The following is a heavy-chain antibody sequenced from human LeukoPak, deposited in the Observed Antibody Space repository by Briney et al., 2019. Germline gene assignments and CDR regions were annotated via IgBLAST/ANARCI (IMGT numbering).Heavy chain of an antibody. CDR3: AREGGNGWYSGWFDP. J-gene: IGHJ5*02. D-gene: IGHD6-19*01. Sequence: GGSLRLSCAASGFTFSNYWMSWVRQAPGKGLEWVANIKQDGSEKYYVDSVKGRFTISRDNAKNSLYLQMNSLRAEDTAVYYCAREGGNGWYSGWFDPWGQGILVTVSS. CDR2: IKQDGSEK. CDR1: GFTFSNYW. V-gene: IGHV3-7*01.